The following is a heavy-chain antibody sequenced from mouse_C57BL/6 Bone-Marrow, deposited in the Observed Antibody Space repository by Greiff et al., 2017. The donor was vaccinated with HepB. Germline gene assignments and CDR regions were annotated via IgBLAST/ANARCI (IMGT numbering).Heavy chain of an antibody. V-gene: IGHV5-9-1*02. CDR1: GFTFSSYA. J-gene: IGHJ3*01. CDR3: TRDGIYYDYDGTFAY. D-gene: IGHD2-4*01. CDR2: ISSGGDYI. Sequence: EVKLVESGEGLVKPGGSLKLSCAASGFTFSSYAMSWVRQTPEKRLEWVAYISSGGDYIYYADTVKGRFTISRDNARNTLYLQMSSLKSEDTAMYYCTRDGIYYDYDGTFAYWGQGTLVTVSA.